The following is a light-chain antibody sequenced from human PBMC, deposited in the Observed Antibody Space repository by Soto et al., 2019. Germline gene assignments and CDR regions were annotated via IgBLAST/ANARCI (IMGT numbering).Light chain of an antibody. CDR3: QQYNNWWT. V-gene: IGKV3-15*01. Sequence: EIVMTQSPATLSVSPGERATLSCRASQSVRNNLAWYQKKPGQAPRLLIYGASTRATGIPARFSGSWSGTEFTLTISRLQSEDFAFYYWQQYNNWWTFGQGTRVDIK. CDR1: QSVRNN. CDR2: GAS. J-gene: IGKJ1*01.